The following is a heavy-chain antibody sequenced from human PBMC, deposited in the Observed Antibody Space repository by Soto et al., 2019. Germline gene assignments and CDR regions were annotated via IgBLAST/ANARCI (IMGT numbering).Heavy chain of an antibody. CDR2: IKKQADGGTT. CDR1: GFTFSNAW. CDR3: RTQWLD. D-gene: IGHD6-19*01. V-gene: IGHV3-15*01. J-gene: IGHJ4*02. Sequence: EVQLVESGGGLVKPGGSLRLSCAASGFTFSNAWMSWVRQAPGKGLEWVGLIKKQADGGTTEYAAPLKGRFTISRDDSENTPYLQMSSLQTEDTAVYYCRTQWLDWGQGTLVTVSS.